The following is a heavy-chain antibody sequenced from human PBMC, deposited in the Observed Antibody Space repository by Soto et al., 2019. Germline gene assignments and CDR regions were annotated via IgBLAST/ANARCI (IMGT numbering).Heavy chain of an antibody. CDR1: GFTFSRYA. D-gene: IGHD3-10*02. CDR3: ACSRNGAVPDSTNF. Sequence: QVHLVESGGGVVQPGGSLRLSCVASGFTFSRYAMHWVHQAPGQGLEWVAVISRDGSSKYYGDSVKGRFTVSRDNSNNTLYLSMTSLRPDDTAVFYCACSRNGAVPDSTNFWGQGTLVTVSS. V-gene: IGHV3-30-3*01. J-gene: IGHJ4*02. CDR2: ISRDGSSK.